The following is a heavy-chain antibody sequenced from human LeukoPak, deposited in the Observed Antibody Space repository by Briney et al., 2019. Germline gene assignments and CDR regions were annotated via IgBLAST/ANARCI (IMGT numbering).Heavy chain of an antibody. Sequence: GASVKVSCKASGGTFSSYAISWVRQAPGQGLEWMGGIIPIFGTANYAQKFQGRVTITADESTSTAYMELRSLKSDDTAVYYCARGFVRTTVYMDVWGKGTTVTISS. CDR2: IIPIFGTA. V-gene: IGHV1-69*13. CDR3: ARGFVRTTVYMDV. D-gene: IGHD3-10*02. J-gene: IGHJ6*03. CDR1: GGTFSSYA.